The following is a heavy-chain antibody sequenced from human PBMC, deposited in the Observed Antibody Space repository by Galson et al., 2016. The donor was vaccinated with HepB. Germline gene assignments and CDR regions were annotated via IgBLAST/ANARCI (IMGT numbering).Heavy chain of an antibody. CDR1: GFTFSSYW. J-gene: IGHJ4*02. CDR2: ISAASNT. CDR3: ANYLGYGSGRPGYFHS. D-gene: IGHD3-10*01. V-gene: IGHV3-23*01. Sequence: SLRLSCAASGFTFSSYWMHWVRQAPGKGLEWVSVISAASNTYYTDSVKGRFTISRDNSKTTLYLEMNSLRVEDTAVYFCANYLGYGSGRPGYFHSWGQGTLVTVSP.